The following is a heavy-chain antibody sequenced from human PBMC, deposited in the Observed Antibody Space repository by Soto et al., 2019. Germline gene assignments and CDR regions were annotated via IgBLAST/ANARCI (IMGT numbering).Heavy chain of an antibody. CDR3: AKVTYYDILTGYANYYFDY. D-gene: IGHD3-9*01. CDR1: GFTVSSNY. V-gene: IGHV3-66*01. J-gene: IGHJ4*02. CDR2: IYSGGST. Sequence: PGGSLRLSCAASGFTVSSNYMSWVRQAPGKGLEWVSVIYSGGSTYYADSVKGRFTISRDNSKNTLYLKMNSLRAEDTAVYYFAKVTYYDILTGYANYYFDYWGQGTLVTVSS.